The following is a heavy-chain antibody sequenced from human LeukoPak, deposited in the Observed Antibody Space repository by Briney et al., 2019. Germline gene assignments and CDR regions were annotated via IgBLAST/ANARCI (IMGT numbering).Heavy chain of an antibody. Sequence: GGSLRLSCAASGFTFNNAWMSWVRQAPGKGLEWVGHIKSETDGGTTDYAAPVKGRFTISREDSKTTVFLQMYSLKSEDTAVYYCSASLIRGVYFDYWGQGTLATVSS. CDR3: SASLIRGVYFDY. D-gene: IGHD3-10*01. J-gene: IGHJ4*02. CDR2: IKSETDGGTT. V-gene: IGHV3-15*01. CDR1: GFTFNNAW.